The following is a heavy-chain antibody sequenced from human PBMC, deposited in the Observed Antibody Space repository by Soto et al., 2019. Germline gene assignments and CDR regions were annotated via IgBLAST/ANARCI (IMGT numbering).Heavy chain of an antibody. D-gene: IGHD4-17*01. CDR2: VITIFGTA. Sequence: QVQLVQSGAEVKKPGSSVKVSCKASGGTFSSYAISWVRQAPGQGLGRMVGVITIFGTANYAKKFQGRVTIPAGESTSTSYMELSSLISEDTAVYYCARDRFYGVNPPYWYFDLWGLGTLVTVSS. CDR3: ARDRFYGVNPPYWYFDL. V-gene: IGHV1-69*12. J-gene: IGHJ2*01. CDR1: GGTFSSYA.